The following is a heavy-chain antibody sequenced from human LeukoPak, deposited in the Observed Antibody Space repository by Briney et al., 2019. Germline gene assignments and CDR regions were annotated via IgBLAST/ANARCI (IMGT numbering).Heavy chain of an antibody. CDR2: ISGSGGST. CDR3: AKIRNSGSYNFDY. V-gene: IGHV3-23*01. CDR1: GFTFSSYA. Sequence: PGGSLRLSCAASGFTFSSYAMSWVRRAPGKGLEWVSAISGSGGSTYYADSVKGRFTISRDNSKNTLYLQMNSLRAEDTAVYYCAKIRNSGSYNFDYWGQGTLVTVSS. J-gene: IGHJ4*02. D-gene: IGHD1-26*01.